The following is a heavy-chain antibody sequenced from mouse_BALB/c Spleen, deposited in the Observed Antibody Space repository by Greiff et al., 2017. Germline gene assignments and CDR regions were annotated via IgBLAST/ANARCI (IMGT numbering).Heavy chain of an antibody. CDR3: ARTPAWFAY. CDR2: INPGSGGT. CDR1: GYAFTNYL. Sequence: LVESGAELVRPGTSVKVSCKASGYAFTNYLIEWVKQRPGQGLEWIGVINPGSGGTNYNEKFKGKATLTADKSSSTAYMQLSSLTSDDSAVYFCARTPAWFAYWGQGTLVTVSA. J-gene: IGHJ3*01. V-gene: IGHV1-54*03.